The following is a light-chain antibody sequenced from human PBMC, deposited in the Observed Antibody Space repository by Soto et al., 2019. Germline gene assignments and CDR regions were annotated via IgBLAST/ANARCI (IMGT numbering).Light chain of an antibody. CDR2: GAS. CDR1: QSVTNNF. CDR3: QQYGTPLFT. Sequence: IVLTQSPGTLSLSPGERATLSCGASQSVTNNFLAWYQQKPGQAPRLLIYGASSRATGVPDRFSGSGSGTDVTLTICRLEPGDFAVYYCQQYGTPLFTFGPGTKVDIK. J-gene: IGKJ3*01. V-gene: IGKV3-20*01.